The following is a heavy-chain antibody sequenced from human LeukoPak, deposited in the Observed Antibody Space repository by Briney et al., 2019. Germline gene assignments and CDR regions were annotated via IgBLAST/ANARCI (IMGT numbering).Heavy chain of an antibody. CDR1: GYTFTGYY. J-gene: IGHJ5*02. V-gene: IGHV1-2*06. D-gene: IGHD3-22*01. CDR3: ARVGMIVARNSNWFDP. CDR2: INPNSGGT. Sequence: ASVKVSCKASGYTFTGYYMHWVRRAPGQGLEWMGRINPNSGGTNYAQKFQGRVTMTRDTSISTAYMELSRLRSDDTAVYYCARVGMIVARNSNWFDPWGQGTLVTVSS.